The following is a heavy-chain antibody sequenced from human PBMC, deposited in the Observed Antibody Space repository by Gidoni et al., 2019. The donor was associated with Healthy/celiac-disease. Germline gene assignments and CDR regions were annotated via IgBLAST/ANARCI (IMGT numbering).Heavy chain of an antibody. CDR3: ARGRQWLAPGAH. J-gene: IGHJ4*02. Sequence: EVQLVESGGGLVKPGGSLRLSCAASGFTFSSYSMTWVRQAPGKGLEWVSYISSISSYIYYAYSVKGRFTISRDNAKNSLYLQMNSLRAEDTAVYYCARGRQWLAPGAHWGQGTLVTVSS. CDR1: GFTFSSYS. V-gene: IGHV3-21*01. CDR2: ISSISSYI. D-gene: IGHD6-19*01.